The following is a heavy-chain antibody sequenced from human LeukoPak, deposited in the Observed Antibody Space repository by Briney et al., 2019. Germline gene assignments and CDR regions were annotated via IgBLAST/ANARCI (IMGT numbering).Heavy chain of an antibody. CDR3: ARGGASSSWYSEDNWFDP. D-gene: IGHD6-13*01. CDR1: GYTFITYG. J-gene: IGHJ5*02. Sequence: GASVKVSFKASGYTFITYGISWVRQAPGQGLERMGWISAYNGNSNYAQKLQGRVTMTTDTSTSTAYMELRSLRSDDTAVYYCARGGASSSWYSEDNWFDPWGQGTLVTVSS. V-gene: IGHV1-18*01. CDR2: ISAYNGNS.